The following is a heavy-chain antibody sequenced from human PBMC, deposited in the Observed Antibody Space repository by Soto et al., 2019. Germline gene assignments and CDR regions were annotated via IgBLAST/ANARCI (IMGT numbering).Heavy chain of an antibody. V-gene: IGHV3-23*01. D-gene: IGHD6-19*01. CDR1: GFTFSSYA. J-gene: IGHJ5*02. Sequence: GGSLRPSCAASGFTFSSYAMSWVRQAPGKGLEWVSAISGSGGSTYYADSVKGRFTISRDNSKNTLYLQMNSLRAEDTAVYYCAKFPPSGWETSHNWFDPWGQGTLVTVSS. CDR3: AKFPPSGWETSHNWFDP. CDR2: ISGSGGST.